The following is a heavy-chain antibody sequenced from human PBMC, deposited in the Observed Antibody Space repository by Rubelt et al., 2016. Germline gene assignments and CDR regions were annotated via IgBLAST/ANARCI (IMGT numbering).Heavy chain of an antibody. Sequence: SGSTYYNPSLKSRVTISVDTSKNQFSLKLSSVTAEDTAVYYCATEITTMLRGVDSATDYWGQGTLVTVSS. CDR2: SGST. D-gene: IGHD3-10*01. V-gene: IGHV4-39*07. J-gene: IGHJ4*02. CDR3: ATEITTMLRGVDSATDY.